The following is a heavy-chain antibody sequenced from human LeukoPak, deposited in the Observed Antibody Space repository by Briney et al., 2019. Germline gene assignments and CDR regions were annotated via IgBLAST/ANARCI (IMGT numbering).Heavy chain of an antibody. CDR2: ISGSGGST. V-gene: IGHV3-23*01. D-gene: IGHD4-17*01. CDR3: AKDPLVRPPPGDYRDY. Sequence: GGSLRLSCAASGFTFSSYSMNWVRQAPGKGLEWVSAISGSGGSTYYADSVKGRFTISRDNSKNTLYLQMNSLRAEDTAVYYCAKDPLVRPPPGDYRDYWGQGTLVTVSS. CDR1: GFTFSSYS. J-gene: IGHJ4*02.